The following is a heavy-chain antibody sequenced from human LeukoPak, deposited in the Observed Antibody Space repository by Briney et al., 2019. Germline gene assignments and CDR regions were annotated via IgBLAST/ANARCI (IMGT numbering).Heavy chain of an antibody. J-gene: IGHJ4*02. D-gene: IGHD4/OR15-4a*01. V-gene: IGHV1-2*02. CDR1: GYTFTGYY. CDR2: INPKSGGT. Sequence: ASVKVSCKASGYTFTGYYMHWVRQAPGQGLEWMGWINPKSGGTSYPQKFQGRLTMTRDTSISTAYMELSRLRPDDTAVYYCVPSANYYYFDYWGQGTLVTVSS. CDR3: VPSANYYYFDY.